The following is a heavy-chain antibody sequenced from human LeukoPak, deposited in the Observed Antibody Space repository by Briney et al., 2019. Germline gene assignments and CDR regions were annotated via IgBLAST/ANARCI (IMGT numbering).Heavy chain of an antibody. CDR2: IIPIFGTA. Sequence: ASVKVSCXASGGTFSSYAISWVRQAPGQGLEWMGGIIPIFGTANYAQKFQGRVTITADESTSTAYMELSSLRSEDTTVYYCARSTAYGGYLGIDYYFDFWGQGTLVTVPS. V-gene: IGHV1-69*13. D-gene: IGHD5-12*01. CDR1: GGTFSSYA. CDR3: ARSTAYGGYLGIDYYFDF. J-gene: IGHJ4*02.